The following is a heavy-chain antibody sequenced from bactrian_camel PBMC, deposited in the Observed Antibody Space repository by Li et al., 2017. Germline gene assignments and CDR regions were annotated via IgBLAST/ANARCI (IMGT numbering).Heavy chain of an antibody. CDR1: EFTFNRCT. D-gene: IGHD3*01. Sequence: VQLVESGGGHVQPAGSLRLSCAASEFTFNRCTSGWYRQTPGKERELVSTITSDRMAKYADSVKGRFTISLDNAKNTVYLQMTDLKVEDTAVYYCAADGWVERDGRCDSLSQGTQVTVS. J-gene: IGHJ4*01. CDR2: ITSDRMA. V-gene: IGHV3S53*01. CDR3: AADGWVERDGRCDS.